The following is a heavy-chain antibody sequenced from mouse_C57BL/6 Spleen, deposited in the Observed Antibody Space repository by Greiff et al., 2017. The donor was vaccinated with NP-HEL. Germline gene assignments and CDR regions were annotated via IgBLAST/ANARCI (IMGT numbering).Heavy chain of an antibody. CDR3: TREGTGTDYFDY. CDR1: GFTFSSYA. J-gene: IGHJ2*01. D-gene: IGHD4-1*01. V-gene: IGHV5-9-1*02. CDR2: ISSGGAYI. Sequence: EVQLVESGEGLVKPGGSLKLSCAASGFTFSSYAMSWVRQTPEKRLEWVAYISSGGAYIYYADTVKGRFTISRDNARNTLYLQMSSLKSEDTAMYYCTREGTGTDYFDYWGQGTTLTVSS.